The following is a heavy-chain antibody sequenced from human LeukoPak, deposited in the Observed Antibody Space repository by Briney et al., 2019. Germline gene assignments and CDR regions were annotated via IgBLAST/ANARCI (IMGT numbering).Heavy chain of an antibody. CDR1: GLTFSSYA. CDR3: AREDRSSWYFDAFDI. J-gene: IGHJ3*02. Sequence: GGSLRLSCAASGLTFSSYAMTWVRQAPGKGLEWVSSISSSGASTYHADSVKGRFTISRDNAKNSLYLQMNSLRAEDTAVYYCAREDRSSWYFDAFDIWGQGTMVTVSS. D-gene: IGHD6-13*01. V-gene: IGHV3-21*01. CDR2: ISSSGAST.